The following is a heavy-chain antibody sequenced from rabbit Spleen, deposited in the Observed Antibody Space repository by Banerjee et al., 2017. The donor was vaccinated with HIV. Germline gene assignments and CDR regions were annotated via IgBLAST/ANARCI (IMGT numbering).Heavy chain of an antibody. V-gene: IGHV1S45*01. D-gene: IGHD4-1*01. Sequence: QQQLVESGGGLVKPGASLTLTCTASGFSFSSSYWICWVRQAPGKGLEWVGCIYAGSSGSTYYASWAKGRFTISKTSSTTVTLQMTSLTAADTATYFCARDLTGVIGWNFGWWGQGTLVTVS. CDR1: GFSFSSSYW. J-gene: IGHJ3*01. CDR2: IYAGSSGST. CDR3: ARDLTGVIGWNFGW.